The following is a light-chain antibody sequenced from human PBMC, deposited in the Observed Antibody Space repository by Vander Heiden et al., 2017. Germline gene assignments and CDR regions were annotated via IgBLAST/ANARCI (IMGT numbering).Light chain of an antibody. Sequence: EIVLTQSPGTLSLSPGETATLSCRASQGINKNYLAWYQKKPGQAPTLLIYAASSKATGIPDRCSGSGSGTDITLTISRLEPEDFAVYFCQQYDNSCSWTFGQETKVEI. CDR2: AAS. V-gene: IGKV3-20*01. J-gene: IGKJ1*01. CDR1: QGINKNY. CDR3: QQYDNSCSWT.